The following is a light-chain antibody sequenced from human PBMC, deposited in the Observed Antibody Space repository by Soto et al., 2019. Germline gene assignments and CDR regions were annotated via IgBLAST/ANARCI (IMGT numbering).Light chain of an antibody. CDR1: QTVNSR. CDR2: DAS. CDR3: QQRFNWPRT. V-gene: IGKV3-11*01. J-gene: IGKJ1*01. Sequence: EIGLTQSPSTLSSSPGERATLSCRASQTVNSRLAWYQQKPGQAPRLLIYDASKRITGIPARFSGSGSGTDFTLTISSLEPEDFAVYYCQQRFNWPRTFGQGTKVDIK.